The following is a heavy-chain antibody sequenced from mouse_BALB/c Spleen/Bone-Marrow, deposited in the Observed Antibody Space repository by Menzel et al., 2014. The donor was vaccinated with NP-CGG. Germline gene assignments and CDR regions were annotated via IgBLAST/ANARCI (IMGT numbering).Heavy chain of an antibody. Sequence: QVHVKQSAAELARPGASVKMSCKASGYTFSTYTMHWVKQRPGQGLEWIGYISPSSGYTEYNQKFKDKTTLTADKSSGTAYMQLSSLTSEDSAVYYCARKVDGSYGPLFAYWGQGTLVTVSA. CDR1: GYTFSTYT. D-gene: IGHD1-1*02. V-gene: IGHV1-4*02. J-gene: IGHJ3*01. CDR2: ISPSSGYT. CDR3: ARKVDGSYGPLFAY.